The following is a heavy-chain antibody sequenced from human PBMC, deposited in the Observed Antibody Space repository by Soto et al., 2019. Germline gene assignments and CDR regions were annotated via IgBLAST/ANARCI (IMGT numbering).Heavy chain of an antibody. J-gene: IGHJ3*02. CDR2: IIPIFGTA. D-gene: IGHD6-6*01. V-gene: IGHV1-69*13. CDR3: ARRAGIASRRGAFDI. Sequence: SVKVSCKASGGTFSSYAISWVRQAPGQGLEWMGGIIPIFGTANYAQKFQGRVTITADESTSTAYMELSSLRSEDTAVYYCARRAGIASRRGAFDIWGQGTMVTVSS. CDR1: GGTFSSYA.